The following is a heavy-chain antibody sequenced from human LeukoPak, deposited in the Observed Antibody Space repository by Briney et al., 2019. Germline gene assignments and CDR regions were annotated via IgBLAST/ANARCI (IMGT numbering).Heavy chain of an antibody. CDR2: SYYSGSA. J-gene: IGHJ4*02. D-gene: IGHD3-10*01. CDR1: GVSIRSYY. V-gene: IGHV4-59*08. CDR3: ASTYYYASGTYHRPFDY. Sequence: SETLSLTYTVSGVSIRSYYWSWIRQPPGKGLEWIGYSYYSGSANYNPSLKSRVTISVDTSKNQFSLKLTSVTAADTAVYYCASTYYYASGTYHRPFDYWGQGTLVTPSS.